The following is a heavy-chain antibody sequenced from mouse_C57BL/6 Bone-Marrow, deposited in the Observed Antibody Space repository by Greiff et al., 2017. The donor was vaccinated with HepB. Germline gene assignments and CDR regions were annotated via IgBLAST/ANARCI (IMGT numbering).Heavy chain of an antibody. D-gene: IGHD3-3*01. V-gene: IGHV1-15*01. CDR1: GYTFTDYE. CDR3: TRGNTRGYYFDY. CDR2: IDPETGGT. J-gene: IGHJ2*01. Sequence: QVQLQQSGAELVRPGASVTLSCKASGYTFTDYEMHWVKQTPVHGLEWIGAIDPETGGTAYNQKFKGKAILTADKSSSTAYMELRSLTSEDSAVYYCTRGNTRGYYFDYWGQGTTLTVSS.